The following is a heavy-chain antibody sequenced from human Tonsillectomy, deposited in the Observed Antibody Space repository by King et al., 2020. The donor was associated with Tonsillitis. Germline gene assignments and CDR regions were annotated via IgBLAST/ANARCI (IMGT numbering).Heavy chain of an antibody. V-gene: IGHV3-23*04. CDR1: GFTFSSLA. D-gene: IGHD1-14*01. J-gene: IGHJ2*01. CDR2: ISGSGGRT. CDR3: AKATGNYWYFDL. Sequence: VQLVESGGGLVQPGGSLRLSCAASGFTFSSLAMSWVRQAPGKGLEWVSTISGSGGRTYYADSVKGRFTISRDNSKNTLDLQMNSLRAADTAAYYCAKATGNYWYFDLWGRGTLVTVSS.